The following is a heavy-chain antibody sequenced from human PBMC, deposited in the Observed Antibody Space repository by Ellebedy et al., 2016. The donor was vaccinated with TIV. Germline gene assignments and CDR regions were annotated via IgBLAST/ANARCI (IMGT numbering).Heavy chain of an antibody. J-gene: IGHJ6*02. CDR1: GYTFTTYS. CDR3: ATREWQDPMDV. V-gene: IGHV1-3*01. CDR2: INAGNGNT. D-gene: IGHD3-3*01. Sequence: ASVKVSXKASGYTFTTYSIHWVRQAPGQRLEWMGWINAGNGNTKYSQKFQGRITITRDTSATTAYMELSGLMSEDTAVYYCATREWQDPMDVWGQGTTVTVSS.